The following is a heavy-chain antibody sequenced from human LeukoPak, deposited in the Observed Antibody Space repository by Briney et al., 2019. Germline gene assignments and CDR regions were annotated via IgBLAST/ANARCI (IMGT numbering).Heavy chain of an antibody. J-gene: IGHJ3*02. CDR2: MYTSGST. D-gene: IGHD1-26*01. Sequence: SETLSLTCTVSGGSISSGSYYWSWIRQPAGKGLEWIGRMYTSGSTNYNPSLKSRVTMSVDTSKNQFSLKLSSVTAADTAVYYCARQSSGSYSAFDIWGQGTMVTVSS. V-gene: IGHV4-61*02. CDR1: GGSISSGSYY. CDR3: ARQSSGSYSAFDI.